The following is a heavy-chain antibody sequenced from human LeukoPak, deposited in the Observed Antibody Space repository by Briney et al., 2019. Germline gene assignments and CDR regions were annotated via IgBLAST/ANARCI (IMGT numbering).Heavy chain of an antibody. CDR1: GGSISAYY. V-gene: IGHV4-59*01. CDR3: AREGYQSVAGTGDYYYYGMDV. J-gene: IGHJ6*02. Sequence: SETLSLTCTVSGGSISAYYWNWIRQSPGKGLEWIGYIYHTGSTKHNPSLKSRVTISVDTSKNQFSLKLTSVTAADTAVYYCAREGYQSVAGTGDYYYYGMDVWGQGTTVTVSS. D-gene: IGHD6-19*01. CDR2: IYHTGST.